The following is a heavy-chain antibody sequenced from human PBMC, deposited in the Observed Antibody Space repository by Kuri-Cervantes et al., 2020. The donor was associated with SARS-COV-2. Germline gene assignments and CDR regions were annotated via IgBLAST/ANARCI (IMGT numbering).Heavy chain of an antibody. V-gene: IGHV3-30-3*01. J-gene: IGHJ3*01. CDR3: ARGCAWELLCAFDF. CDR2: ISDDGSNK. Sequence: LSLTCAVSGFTFSNYAMHWVRQAPGKGLEWVAVISDDGSNKFYADSVKGRFTISRDNSKNTLYLQMNSLRAEDTAAYYCARGCAWELLCAFDFWGQGTLVTVSS. D-gene: IGHD1-26*01. CDR1: GFTFSNYA.